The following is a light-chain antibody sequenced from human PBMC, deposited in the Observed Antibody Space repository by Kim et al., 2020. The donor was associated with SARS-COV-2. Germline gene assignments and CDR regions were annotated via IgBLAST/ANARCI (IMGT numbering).Light chain of an antibody. J-gene: IGLJ2*01. CDR1: SSAVGGYNY. V-gene: IGLV2-11*01. CDR3: CSYAGSYTVV. Sequence: QSVTIACTGTSSAVGGYNYVSWCQQHPGKAPKLMIYDVSKRPSGVPHRFSGSKSGNTASLTISGLQAEDEADYYCCSYAGSYTVVFGGGTQLTVL. CDR2: DVS.